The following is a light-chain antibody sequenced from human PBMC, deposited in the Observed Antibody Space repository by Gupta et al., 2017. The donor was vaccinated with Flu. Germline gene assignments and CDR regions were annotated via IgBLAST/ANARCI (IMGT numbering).Light chain of an antibody. CDR3: HHYGDPLGT. CDR2: GAS. V-gene: IGKV3-20*01. CDR1: QNLGSRY. J-gene: IGKJ1*01. Sequence: LSLSPGERATLSCAASQNLGSRYLPVAWYQQKPGQAPRLLIHGASDRANGIPDRFSGSGSGTEFTLTISRLEPEDFAVYFCHHYGDPLGTFGQGTKVEI.